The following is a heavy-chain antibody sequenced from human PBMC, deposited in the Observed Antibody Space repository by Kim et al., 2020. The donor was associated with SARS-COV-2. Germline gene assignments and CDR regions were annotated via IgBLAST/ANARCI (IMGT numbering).Heavy chain of an antibody. Sequence: GGSLRLSCAASGFTFSDYYMSWIRQAPGKGLEWVSYISSSGSTIYYADSVKGRFTISRDNAKNSLYLQMNSLRAEDTAVYYCARVRGAAGPFYYYYYGMDVWGQGTTVNVPS. CDR3: ARVRGAAGPFYYYYYGMDV. J-gene: IGHJ6*01. CDR1: GFTFSDYY. CDR2: ISSSGSTI. V-gene: IGHV3-11*01. D-gene: IGHD6-13*01.